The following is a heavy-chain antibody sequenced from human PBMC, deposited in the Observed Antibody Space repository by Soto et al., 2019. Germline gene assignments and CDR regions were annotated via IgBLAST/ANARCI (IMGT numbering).Heavy chain of an antibody. J-gene: IGHJ2*01. CDR1: GDSDSSYS. D-gene: IGHD2-15*01. CDR2: IYYSGST. Sequence: QVQLQESGPGLVKPSETLSLTCTVSGDSDSSYSWSWIRQPPGKGLEYIGYIYYSGSTNYNPSLRRRVTISVDTSKKPFSLELSSVTGADTAVYYCARGTRGYCSGDSCCWGFWYFDLWGRGTLVPVSS. CDR3: ARGTRGYCSGDSCCWGFWYFDL. V-gene: IGHV4-59*02.